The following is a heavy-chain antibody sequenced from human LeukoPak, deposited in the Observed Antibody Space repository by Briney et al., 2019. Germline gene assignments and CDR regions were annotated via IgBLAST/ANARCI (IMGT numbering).Heavy chain of an antibody. V-gene: IGHV4-38-2*01. Sequence: SETLSLTCAGSGYSISTDYYWGWIRQSPGKGLEWIGSMYHSGSTYYNPSLKSRVTTSVDTSKNQFSLKLSSVTAADTAVYYCARLVRNYYMDVWGKGTTVTVSS. CDR2: MYHSGST. J-gene: IGHJ6*03. CDR3: ARLVRNYYMDV. D-gene: IGHD2-8*02. CDR1: GYSISTDYY.